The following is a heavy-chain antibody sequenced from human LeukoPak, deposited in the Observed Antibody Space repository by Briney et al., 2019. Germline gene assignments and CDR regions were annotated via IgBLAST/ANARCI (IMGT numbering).Heavy chain of an antibody. D-gene: IGHD4-17*01. CDR2: MNPYSGDR. CDR1: GYTFTSYH. V-gene: IGHV1-8*03. J-gene: IGHJ4*02. CDR3: ARTTSLTASGYDY. Sequence: AASVKVSCKTSGYTFTSYHINWVRQATGQGLEWMGWMNPYSGDRGNAQKFQGRVSITSDTSISTAYLELSSLRSDDTAVYFCARTTSLTASGYDYWGQGTLVTVSS.